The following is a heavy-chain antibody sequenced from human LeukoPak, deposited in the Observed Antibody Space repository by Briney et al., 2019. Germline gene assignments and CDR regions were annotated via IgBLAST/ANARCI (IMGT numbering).Heavy chain of an antibody. Sequence: SLKVSCEPSGGTFCRYAISWGREAPGQRLEWMGGFIPTFGTAKYAQKFQGRVTITADESTSTAYMELSSLRSEDTAVYYCASSYCSSTSCYALFDYWGQGTLVTVSS. CDR1: GGTFCRYA. V-gene: IGHV1-69*13. CDR2: FIPTFGTA. D-gene: IGHD2-2*01. CDR3: ASSYCSSTSCYALFDY. J-gene: IGHJ4*02.